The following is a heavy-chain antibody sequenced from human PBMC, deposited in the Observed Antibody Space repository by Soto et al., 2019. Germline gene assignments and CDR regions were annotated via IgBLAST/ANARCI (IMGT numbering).Heavy chain of an antibody. CDR3: ARVEYSSSWYVDS. D-gene: IGHD6-13*01. Sequence: GGSLRLSCAASGFTFSSYSMNWVRQAPGKGLEWVSSISDGSDYIYYADSVKGRFTISRDNAKNSLYLQMNSLRVEDTAMYYCARVEYSSSWYVDSWGQGTLVTVSS. CDR2: ISDGSDYI. J-gene: IGHJ4*02. V-gene: IGHV3-21*01. CDR1: GFTFSSYS.